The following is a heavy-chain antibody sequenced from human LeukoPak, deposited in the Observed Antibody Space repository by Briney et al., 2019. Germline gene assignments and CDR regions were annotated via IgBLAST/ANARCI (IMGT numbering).Heavy chain of an antibody. J-gene: IGHJ1*01. Sequence: GGSLRLSCAASGFTFSSYWMHWVRQASGKGLVWVSRISTDGTYTEYADSVKGRFTISRDNAKDTLYLQVNSLRAEDTAVYYCAITVDCRATTDCYSYFHHWGQGTLVTVSS. D-gene: IGHD2-21*02. V-gene: IGHV3-74*03. CDR3: AITVDCRATTDCYSYFHH. CDR2: ISTDGTYT. CDR1: GFTFSSYW.